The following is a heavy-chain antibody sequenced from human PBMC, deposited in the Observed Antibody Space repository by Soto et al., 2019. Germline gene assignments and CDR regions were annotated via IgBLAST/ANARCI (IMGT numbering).Heavy chain of an antibody. Sequence: PSETLSLTCSVSGGSISSSSYYWNWIRHSPGKGLEWIGSVYYSGTTYYNPSLKRRVTISVDTYNQFSLKLSSVTAADTAYYFCARRPMVGPVAENAFDIWGQGTRVTVSS. J-gene: IGHJ3*02. CDR1: GGSISSSSYY. D-gene: IGHD6-19*01. CDR2: VYYSGTT. V-gene: IGHV4-39*01. CDR3: ARRPMVGPVAENAFDI.